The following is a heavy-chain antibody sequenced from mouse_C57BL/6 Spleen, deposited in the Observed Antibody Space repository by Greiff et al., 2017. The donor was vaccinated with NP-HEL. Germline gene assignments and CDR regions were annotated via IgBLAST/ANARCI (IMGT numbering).Heavy chain of an antibody. CDR2: ISSGGDYI. CDR1: GFTFSSYA. Sequence: EVKVVESGEGLVKPGGSLKLSCAASGFTFSSYAMSWVRQTPEKRLEWVAYISSGGDYIYYADTVKGRFTISRDNARNTLYLQMSSLKSEDTAMYYCTSSRQLRLPFAYWGQGTLVTVSA. CDR3: TSSRQLRLPFAY. D-gene: IGHD3-2*02. V-gene: IGHV5-9-1*02. J-gene: IGHJ3*01.